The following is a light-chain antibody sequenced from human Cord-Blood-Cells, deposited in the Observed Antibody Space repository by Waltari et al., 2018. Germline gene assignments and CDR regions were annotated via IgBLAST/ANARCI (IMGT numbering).Light chain of an antibody. CDR1: SSDVGGYNY. CDR3: CSYAGSYTWV. V-gene: IGLV2-11*01. Sequence: QYALTQPRPVAGSPGQSVTISCTGTSSDVGGYNYVSWYQPHPGKAPKLMIYDVSKRPSVVPQRFSGSKSGNTASLTISGLQAEDESDYYCCSYAGSYTWVFGGGTKLTVL. CDR2: DVS. J-gene: IGLJ3*02.